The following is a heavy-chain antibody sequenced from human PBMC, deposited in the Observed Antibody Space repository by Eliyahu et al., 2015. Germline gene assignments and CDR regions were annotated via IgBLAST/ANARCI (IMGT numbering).Heavy chain of an antibody. CDR3: ARHMSQYSSGYYSEGGY. CDR2: IYPDDSDT. Sequence: EVQLVQSGAEVKKPGESLKISCKGSGYSFSTYWIAWVRQMPGKGLEWMGIIYPDDSDTRYNPSFQGQVTISADKSINTAYLQWSSLKASDTAMYYCARHMSQYSSGYYSEGGYWGQGTLVTVSS. D-gene: IGHD6-19*01. CDR1: GYSFSTYW. J-gene: IGHJ4*02. V-gene: IGHV5-51*01.